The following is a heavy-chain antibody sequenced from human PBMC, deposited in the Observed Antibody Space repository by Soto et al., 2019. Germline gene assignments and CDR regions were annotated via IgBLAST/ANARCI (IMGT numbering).Heavy chain of an antibody. Sequence: PGGSLRLSCAASGFTFGDFWMTWVRQAPGKGLECVATIKSDGSEKYSVDSVRGRFTVSRDNAKNSVFLQMNSLRAEDTAMYYCARSTRTHDYWGQGTLVTSPQ. CDR3: ARSTRTHDY. V-gene: IGHV3-7*01. D-gene: IGHD2-8*01. CDR1: GFTFGDFW. J-gene: IGHJ4*02. CDR2: IKSDGSEK.